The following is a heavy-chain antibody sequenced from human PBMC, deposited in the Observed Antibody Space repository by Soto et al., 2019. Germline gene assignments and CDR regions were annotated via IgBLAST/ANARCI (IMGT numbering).Heavy chain of an antibody. J-gene: IGHJ4*02. CDR1: GFTFSSYW. CDR2: INSDGSST. CDR3: VRTGLVVAAATREDY. V-gene: IGHV3-74*01. Sequence: EVQLVESGGGLVQPGGSLRLSCAASGFTFSSYWMHCVRQAPGKGLVWVSRINSDGSSTSYADSVKGRFTISRDNAKNTLYLQMNSLRAEDTAVYYCVRTGLVVAAATREDYWGQGTLVTVSS. D-gene: IGHD2-15*01.